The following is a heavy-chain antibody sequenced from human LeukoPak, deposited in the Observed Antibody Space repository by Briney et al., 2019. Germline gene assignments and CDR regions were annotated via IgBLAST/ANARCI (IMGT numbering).Heavy chain of an antibody. Sequence: GGSLRLSCAASGFTFSSYWMHWVRQAPGNGLVWVSRINSDGSSTSYADSVKGRFTTSRDNAKNSLYLQMNSLRAEDTAVYYCARAYNYDSSGYYYGGDLDIWGQGTMVTVSS. J-gene: IGHJ3*02. V-gene: IGHV3-74*01. CDR1: GFTFSSYW. D-gene: IGHD3-22*01. CDR2: INSDGSST. CDR3: ARAYNYDSSGYYYGGDLDI.